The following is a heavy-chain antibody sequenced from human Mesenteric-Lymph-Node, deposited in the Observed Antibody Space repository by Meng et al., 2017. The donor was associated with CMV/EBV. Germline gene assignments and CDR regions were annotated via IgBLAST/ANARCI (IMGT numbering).Heavy chain of an antibody. CDR3: ARESDLVVVIAATPSLDY. V-gene: IGHV3-21*01. J-gene: IGHJ4*02. D-gene: IGHD2-15*01. CDR2: ITSGGSFI. CDR1: FTFSNYA. Sequence: FTFSNYAMHWVRQAPGQGLEWVSSITSGGSFIYYADSVRGRFTTSRDNTKNSLYLQMNTLRAEDTGVYYCARESDLVVVIAATPSLDYWGQETLVTVSS.